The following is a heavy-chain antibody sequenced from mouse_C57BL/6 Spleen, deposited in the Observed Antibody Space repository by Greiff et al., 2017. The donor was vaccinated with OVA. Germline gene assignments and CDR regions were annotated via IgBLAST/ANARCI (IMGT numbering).Heavy chain of an antibody. V-gene: IGHV1-7*01. Sequence: VKLVESGADLAKPGASVKLSCKASGYTFTSYWMHWVKQRPGQGLEWIGYINPSSGYTKYNQKFKDKATLTADKSSSTAYMQLSSLTYEDSAVYYCAKGGSTMVTLYYYAMDYWGQGTSVTVSS. CDR2: INPSSGYT. J-gene: IGHJ4*01. CDR3: AKGGSTMVTLYYYAMDY. D-gene: IGHD2-2*01. CDR1: GYTFTSYW.